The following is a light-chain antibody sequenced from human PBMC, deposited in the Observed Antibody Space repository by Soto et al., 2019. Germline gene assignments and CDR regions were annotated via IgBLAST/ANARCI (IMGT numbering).Light chain of an antibody. J-gene: IGLJ2*01. CDR1: RSDVGGYNF. Sequence: QSALTQPRSVSGSPGQSVTISCTGTRSDVGGYNFVSWYQQHPGKAPKLMIYDLTQRPSGVPDRFSASKSGNTASLTISGLQADDEADYYCCSYAGTNTVVLFGGGTKVTVL. V-gene: IGLV2-11*01. CDR2: DLT. CDR3: CSYAGTNTVVL.